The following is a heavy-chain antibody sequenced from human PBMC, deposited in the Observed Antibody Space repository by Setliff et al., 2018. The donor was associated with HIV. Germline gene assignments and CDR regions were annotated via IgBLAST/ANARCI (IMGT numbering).Heavy chain of an antibody. CDR3: VSELPGST. Sequence: ASVKVSCKTSGYTFTNYPIYWVRQAPGQRLEWMGEINADNGNTRYSQKFQGRVIITRDTSANTVYMELSSLKSEDTGVYYCVSELPGSTWGQGTLVTVSS. V-gene: IGHV1-3*01. J-gene: IGHJ4*02. CDR2: INADNGNT. CDR1: GYTFTNYP. D-gene: IGHD3-10*01.